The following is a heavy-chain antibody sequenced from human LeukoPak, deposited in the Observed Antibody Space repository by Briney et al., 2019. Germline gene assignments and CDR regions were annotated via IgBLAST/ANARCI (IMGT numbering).Heavy chain of an antibody. Sequence: KSSETLSLTCTVSGGSISSGGYYWSWIRQHPGKGLERIGYIYYSGSTYYNPSLKSRVTISVDTSKNQFSLKLSSVTAADTAVYYCARAYYGSNFDYWGQGTLVTVSS. CDR2: IYYSGST. J-gene: IGHJ4*02. CDR1: GGSISSGGYY. V-gene: IGHV4-31*03. CDR3: ARAYYGSNFDY. D-gene: IGHD3-10*01.